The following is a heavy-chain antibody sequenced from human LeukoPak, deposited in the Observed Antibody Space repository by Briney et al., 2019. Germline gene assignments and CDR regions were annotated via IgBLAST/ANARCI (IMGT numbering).Heavy chain of an antibody. Sequence: HPGGSLRLSCAASGFTFSTHWMYWVRQAPGKELVWVSRISGDGSMTSYADSVKGRFTIPRDNAEDTLFLQMTSLRVEDTALYFCASLLTPYHGSGGGGMDVWGQGTTVTVSS. CDR2: ISGDGSMT. CDR1: GFTFSTHW. CDR3: ASLLTPYHGSGGGGMDV. J-gene: IGHJ6*02. D-gene: IGHD3-10*01. V-gene: IGHV3-74*01.